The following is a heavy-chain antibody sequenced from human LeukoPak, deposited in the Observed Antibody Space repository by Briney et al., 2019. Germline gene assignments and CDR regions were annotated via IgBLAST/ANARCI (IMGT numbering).Heavy chain of an antibody. CDR2: ISGSGGST. J-gene: IGHJ4*02. V-gene: IGHV3-23*01. CDR3: AKVVSEGGTPFDY. Sequence: GSLRLSCAASGFTFSSYAMNWVRQAPGKGLEWVSAISGSGGSTYYADSVKGRFTISRDNSKNTLYLQMNSLRAEDTAVYYCAKVVSEGGTPFDYWGQGTLVTVSS. CDR1: GFTFSSYA. D-gene: IGHD3-16*01.